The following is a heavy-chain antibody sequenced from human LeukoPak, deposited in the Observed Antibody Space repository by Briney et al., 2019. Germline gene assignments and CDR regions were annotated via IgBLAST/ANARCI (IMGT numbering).Heavy chain of an antibody. V-gene: IGHV1-18*01. CDR3: ATGPTIPYYYYGMDV. J-gene: IGHJ6*02. D-gene: IGHD3-3*01. CDR2: ISAYNGNT. Sequence: ASVKVSCKASGYTFTSYGISWVRQAPGQGLEWMGWISAYNGNTNYAQKLQGRVTMTTDTSTSTAYMELRSLRSDDTAVYYCATGPTIPYYYYGMDVWGQGTTVTVSS. CDR1: GYTFTSYG.